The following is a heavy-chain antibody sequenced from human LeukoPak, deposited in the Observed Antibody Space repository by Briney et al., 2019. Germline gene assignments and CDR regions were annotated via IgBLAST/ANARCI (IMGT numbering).Heavy chain of an antibody. D-gene: IGHD6-13*01. CDR1: GFSLSTSGMC. V-gene: IGHV2-70*11. CDR3: ARVIAAAEDAFDI. Sequence: SGPTLVNPTQTLTLTCTFSGFSLSTSGMCVTWIRQPPGKALEWLARIDWDDDKYYSTSLKTRLTISKDTSKNQVALTMTNMDPVDTATYYCARVIAAAEDAFDIWGQGTMVTVSS. J-gene: IGHJ3*02. CDR2: IDWDDDK.